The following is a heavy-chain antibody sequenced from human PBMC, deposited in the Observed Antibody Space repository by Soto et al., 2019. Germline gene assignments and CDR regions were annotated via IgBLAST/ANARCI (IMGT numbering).Heavy chain of an antibody. CDR1: GGSVSSGSYY. Sequence: PSETLSLTCTVSGGSVSSGSYYWSWIRQPPGKGLEWIGYIYYSGSTNYNPSLKSRVTISVDTSKNQFSLKLSSVTAADTAVYYCATGRGGYSGYEFYYYYSGMDVWGQGTTVTVSS. CDR3: ATGRGGYSGYEFYYYYSGMDV. J-gene: IGHJ6*02. D-gene: IGHD5-12*01. CDR2: IYYSGST. V-gene: IGHV4-61*01.